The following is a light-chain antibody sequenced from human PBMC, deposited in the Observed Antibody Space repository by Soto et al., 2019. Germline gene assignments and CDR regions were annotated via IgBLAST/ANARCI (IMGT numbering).Light chain of an antibody. Sequence: DIQMTQSPSTLSASVGDRVTITCRASHSISGWLAWYQQKPGKAPKLLIYGTSSLETGVPSRFSGSGSGTEFTLIISSLQPDDVATYYCQHFNSYPWTFGQGTKVDI. CDR2: GTS. J-gene: IGKJ1*01. V-gene: IGKV1-5*01. CDR1: HSISGW. CDR3: QHFNSYPWT.